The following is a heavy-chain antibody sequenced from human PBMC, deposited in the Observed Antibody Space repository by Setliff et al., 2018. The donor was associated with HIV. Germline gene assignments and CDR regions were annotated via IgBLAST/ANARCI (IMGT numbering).Heavy chain of an antibody. J-gene: IGHJ3*01. CDR3: TASIDWGGGHIPT. D-gene: IGHD3-16*01. Sequence: GGSLRLSCAASGFSFRNFAMNWVRQAPGKGLEWIGYIKSQPDGGTSDYAAPVKGRFTISRDDSQSTLYLQMNSLKTEDTGIYYCTASIDWGGGHIPTWGQGQWSPSPQ. CDR1: GFSFRNFA. V-gene: IGHV3-15*01. CDR2: IKSQPDGGTS.